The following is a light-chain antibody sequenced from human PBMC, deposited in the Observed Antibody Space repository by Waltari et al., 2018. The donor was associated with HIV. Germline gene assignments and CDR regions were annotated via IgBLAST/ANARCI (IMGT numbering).Light chain of an antibody. CDR1: SSDVGGYNY. Sequence: QSALTQPRSVSGSPGQSVTISCTGTSSDVGGYNYVSWYQQHPGKAPKLMIYDVSKRPSGVPDRFSGSKSGSTASLTISGLQAEDEGDYYCSLYTSSSTLLFGGGTKLTVL. CDR3: SLYTSSSTLL. CDR2: DVS. V-gene: IGLV2-11*01. J-gene: IGLJ3*02.